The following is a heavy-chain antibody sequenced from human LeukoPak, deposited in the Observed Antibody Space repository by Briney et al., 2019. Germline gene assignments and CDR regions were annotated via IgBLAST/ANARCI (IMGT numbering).Heavy chain of an antibody. V-gene: IGHV3-15*01. Sequence: GESLRLSCAASGLPFTNAWMSWVRQAPGKELEWVGRIKGKIDGGTTDHAAPVKGRFTISRDNAKNSLYLQMNSLRDEDTAVYYCARDSGGGYGLTMIVVVPYYFDYWGQGTLVTVSS. CDR2: IKGKIDGGTT. J-gene: IGHJ4*02. CDR1: GLPFTNAW. D-gene: IGHD3-22*01. CDR3: ARDSGGGYGLTMIVVVPYYFDY.